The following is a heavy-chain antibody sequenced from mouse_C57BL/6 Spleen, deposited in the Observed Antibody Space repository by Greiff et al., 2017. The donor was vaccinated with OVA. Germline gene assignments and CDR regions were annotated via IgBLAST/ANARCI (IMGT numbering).Heavy chain of an antibody. CDR2: IDPNSGGT. D-gene: IGHD2-3*01. J-gene: IGHJ1*03. Sequence: QVQLQQPGAELVKPGASVKLSCKASGYTFTSYWMHWVKQRPGRGLEWIGRIDPNSGGTKYTEKFKSKATLTVDKPSSTAYMQLSSLTSEDSAVYYCAREKDGYWDFEVWGTGTTVTVSS. CDR1: GYTFTSYW. CDR3: AREKDGYWDFEV. V-gene: IGHV1-72*01.